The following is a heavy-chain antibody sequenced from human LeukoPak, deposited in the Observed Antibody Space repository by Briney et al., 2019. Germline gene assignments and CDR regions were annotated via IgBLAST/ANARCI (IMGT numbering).Heavy chain of an antibody. CDR1: GCSISSDNY. D-gene: IGHD3-22*01. CDR3: ARAPRDSSSCKYMRRFDY. Sequence: PSETLSLTCALSGCSISSDNYWAWIRQPPGQGLEWTGGIYHSGSTYYNPSLKSRVTMSVDTSKNQFSLKLSSVTAADTAVYYCARAPRDSSSCKYMRRFDYRGQGTLVTVSS. CDR2: IYHSGST. V-gene: IGHV4-38-2*01. J-gene: IGHJ4*02.